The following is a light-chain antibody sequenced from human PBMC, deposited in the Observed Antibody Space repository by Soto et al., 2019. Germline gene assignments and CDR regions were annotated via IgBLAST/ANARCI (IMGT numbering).Light chain of an antibody. Sequence: IQLTQSPSALLASVRERVTISCRASKAIGSSFAWYQQKPGKVPEVLIYGASTLQNGVPSRFSGSGAGTEFTLTSSSLQPDDFATYYCQQYNDYPLTFGGGTKVEI. CDR2: GAS. CDR3: QQYNDYPLT. CDR1: KAIGSS. J-gene: IGKJ4*01. V-gene: IGKV1-9*01.